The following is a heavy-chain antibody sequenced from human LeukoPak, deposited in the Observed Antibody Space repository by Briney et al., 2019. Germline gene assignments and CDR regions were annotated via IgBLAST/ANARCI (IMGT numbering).Heavy chain of an antibody. V-gene: IGHV3-23*01. J-gene: IGHJ4*02. D-gene: IGHD3-3*01. CDR2: ISGSGGGT. CDR1: GFTFSSYA. Sequence: GGSLRLSCAASGFTFSSYAMSWVRQAPGKGLEWVSAISGSGGGTYYADSVKGRFTISRDNSKNTLYLQMNSLRAEDTAVYYCAATVWSIFGVVTQYYFDYWGQGTLVTVSS. CDR3: AATVWSIFGVVTQYYFDY.